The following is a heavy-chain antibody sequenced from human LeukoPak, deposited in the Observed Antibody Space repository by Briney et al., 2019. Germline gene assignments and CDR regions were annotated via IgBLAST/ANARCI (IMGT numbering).Heavy chain of an antibody. D-gene: IGHD5-12*01. CDR3: ARGVDIVAQGDVGDFDP. CDR2: IYYSGST. V-gene: IGHV4-61*01. Sequence: PSETLSLTCTVSGGSISSSSYYWSWIRQPPGKGLEWIGYIYYSGSTNYNPSLKSRVTISVDTSKNQFSLKLSSVTAADTAVYYCARGVDIVAQGDVGDFDPWGQGTLVTVSS. J-gene: IGHJ5*02. CDR1: GGSISSSSYY.